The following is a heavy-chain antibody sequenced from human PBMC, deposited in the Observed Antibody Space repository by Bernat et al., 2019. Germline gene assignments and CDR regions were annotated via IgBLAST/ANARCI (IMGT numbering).Heavy chain of an antibody. V-gene: IGHV3-15*07. J-gene: IGHJ6*02. CDR1: GFTFSNAW. Sequence: EVQLVESGGGLVKPGGSLRLSCAASGFTFSNAWMNWVRQAPGKGLEWFGRIKSKTDGGTTDYAATVKGRFTISRDDSKNTLYLPMNSLKYEDAAVYYCVLWPGSYYYYDMDVWGQGTTVTVSS. D-gene: IGHD3-10*01. CDR3: VLWPGSYYYYDMDV. CDR2: IKSKTDGGTT.